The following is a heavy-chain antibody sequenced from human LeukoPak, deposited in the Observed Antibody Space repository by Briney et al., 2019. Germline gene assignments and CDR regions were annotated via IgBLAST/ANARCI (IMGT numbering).Heavy chain of an antibody. CDR1: GYTFTNYC. D-gene: IGHD3-9*01. V-gene: IGHV1-46*01. CDR2: INPTYGSP. J-gene: IGHJ3*02. CDR3: AKDPRNILTGDYDDFDI. Sequence: ASVKVSCKASGYTFTNYCMHWVRQAPGQGLEWMGIINPTYGSPIYAQTFEGRVTMTRDMSTSTVYMELSTLRSEDTAVYFRAKDPRNILTGDYDDFDIWGQGTMVTVSS.